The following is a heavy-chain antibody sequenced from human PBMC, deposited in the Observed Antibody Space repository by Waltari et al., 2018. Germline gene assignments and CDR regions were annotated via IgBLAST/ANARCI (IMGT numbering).Heavy chain of an antibody. Sequence: QVQLQESGPGLVKPSETLSLTCTVSGGSISSYYWSWIRQPPGKGLEWIGYIYYSGRTNYNPSHESRVTISVDPSKIQFSLKLSAVAAADTAVYYCAREGEWLQSGDAFDIWGQGTMVTVSS. J-gene: IGHJ3*02. CDR2: IYYSGRT. CDR3: AREGEWLQSGDAFDI. V-gene: IGHV4-59*01. D-gene: IGHD5-12*01. CDR1: GGSISSYY.